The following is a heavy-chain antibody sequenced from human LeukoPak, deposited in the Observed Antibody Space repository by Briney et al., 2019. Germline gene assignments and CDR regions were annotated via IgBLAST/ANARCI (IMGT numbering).Heavy chain of an antibody. D-gene: IGHD1-1*01. Sequence: ASVKVSCKASGYTFTSYAMHWVRQAPGQRLEWMGWINADNGNTKYSQKFQGRVTITRDTSASTAYMELSSLRSEDTAVYYCARGKPGTTGTTGVFDPWGQGTLVTVSS. V-gene: IGHV1-3*01. CDR3: ARGKPGTTGTTGVFDP. CDR2: INADNGNT. J-gene: IGHJ5*02. CDR1: GYTFTSYA.